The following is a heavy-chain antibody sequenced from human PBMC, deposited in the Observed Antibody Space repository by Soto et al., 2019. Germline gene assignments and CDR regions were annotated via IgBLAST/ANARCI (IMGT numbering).Heavy chain of an antibody. J-gene: IGHJ4*02. CDR2: IYSGGST. D-gene: IGHD1-7*01. CDR1: GFTVSSNY. CDR3: ASFWNYAYFDY. Sequence: PGGSLRLSCAASGFTVSSNYMSWVRQAPGKGLEWVSVIYSGGSTYYADSVKGRFTISRDNSKNTLYLQMNSLRAEDTAVYYCASFWNYAYFDYWGQGTLVTVSS. V-gene: IGHV3-53*01.